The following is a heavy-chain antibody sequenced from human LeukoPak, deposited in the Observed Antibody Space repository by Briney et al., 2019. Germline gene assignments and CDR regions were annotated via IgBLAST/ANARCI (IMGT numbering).Heavy chain of an antibody. D-gene: IGHD6-19*01. CDR3: ARESIAVAGAPFDY. J-gene: IGHJ4*02. V-gene: IGHV3-48*03. CDR2: ISSGSTI. Sequence: GGSLRLSCAASGFTFSSYEMNWVRQAPGKGLEWVSYISSGSTIYDADSVKGRFTISRDNAKNSLYLQMNSLRAEDTAVYYCARESIAVAGAPFDYWGQGTLVSVSS. CDR1: GFTFSSYE.